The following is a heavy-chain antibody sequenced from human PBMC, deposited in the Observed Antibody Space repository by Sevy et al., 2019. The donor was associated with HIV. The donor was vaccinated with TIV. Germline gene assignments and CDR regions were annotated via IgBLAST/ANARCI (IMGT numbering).Heavy chain of an antibody. CDR1: GFTFSNAW. D-gene: IGHD5-12*01. CDR3: TTELPWPWAFDI. J-gene: IGHJ3*02. CDR2: IKSKTDGGTT. Sequence: GGSLRLSCAASGFTFSNAWMSWVRQAPGKGLEWVGRIKSKTDGGTTDYAAPVKGRLTISRDDSKNTLYLQMNSLKTEDTAVYYCTTELPWPWAFDIWGQGTMVTVSS. V-gene: IGHV3-15*01.